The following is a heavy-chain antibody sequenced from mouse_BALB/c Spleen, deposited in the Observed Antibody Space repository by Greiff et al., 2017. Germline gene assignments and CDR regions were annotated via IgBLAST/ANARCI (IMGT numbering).Heavy chain of an antibody. CDR2: IDPENGDT. D-gene: IGHD1-1*01. CDR1: GFNIKDYY. J-gene: IGHJ2*01. Sequence: EVQLQQSGAELVRSGASVKLSCTASGFNIKDYYMHWVKQRPEQGLEWIGWIDPENGDTEYAPKFQGKATMTADTSSNTAYLQLSSLTSEDTAVYYCARGEGSSDYWGQGTTLTVSS. CDR3: ARGEGSSDY. V-gene: IGHV14-4*02.